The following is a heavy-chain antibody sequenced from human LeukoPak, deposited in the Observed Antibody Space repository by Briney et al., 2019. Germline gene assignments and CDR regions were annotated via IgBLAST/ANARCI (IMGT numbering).Heavy chain of an antibody. CDR2: IYSGGST. D-gene: IGHD5-12*01. CDR1: GFTVSSNY. CDR3: ARVRGGYNRGDFDY. Sequence: GGPLRLSCAASGFTVSSNYMSWVRQAPGKGLEWVSVIYSGGSTYYADSVKGRFTISRDNSKNTLYLQMNSLRAEDTAVYYCARVRGGYNRGDFDYWGQGTLVTVSS. V-gene: IGHV3-66*01. J-gene: IGHJ4*02.